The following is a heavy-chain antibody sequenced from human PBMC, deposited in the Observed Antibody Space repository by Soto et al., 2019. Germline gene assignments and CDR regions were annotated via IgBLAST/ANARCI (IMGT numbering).Heavy chain of an antibody. J-gene: IGHJ3*01. V-gene: IGHV1-69*04. CDR3: ARERRRDDSNTFEALDV. CDR1: GGYYSIKT. Sequence: QVQLVQSGAEVKKPGSSVKVSCKASGGYYSIKTISWMLQAPREGLEWMGRIIPLVHIINNAQKFQGRVAISADKSMSTAHMELSSLKSDDTAIYFCARERRRDDSNTFEALDVWGQGTMVTVSS. D-gene: IGHD3-22*01. CDR2: IIPLVHII.